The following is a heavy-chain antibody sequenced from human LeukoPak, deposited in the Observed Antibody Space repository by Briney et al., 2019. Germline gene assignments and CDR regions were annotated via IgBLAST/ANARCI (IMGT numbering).Heavy chain of an antibody. CDR1: GFTFSSYA. CDR3: AKDLPYYYDSSGYYLDY. V-gene: IGHV3-23*01. Sequence: GGSLRLSCAASGFTFSSYALSWVRQAPGKGLEWISAITTTGGGTYYADSVRGRFTISRDNSKNTLYLQMNSLRAEDTAVYFCAKDLPYYYDSSGYYLDYWGQGTLVTVSS. D-gene: IGHD3-22*01. CDR2: ITTTGGGT. J-gene: IGHJ4*02.